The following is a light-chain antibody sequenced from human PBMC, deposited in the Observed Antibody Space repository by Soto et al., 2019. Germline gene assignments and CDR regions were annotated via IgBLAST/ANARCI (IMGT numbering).Light chain of an antibody. CDR3: QQSYSTTWT. CDR2: AAS. V-gene: IGKV1-39*01. CDR1: QNIDHH. J-gene: IGKJ1*01. Sequence: DIQMTQSPSSLSASVGDRVTITCRASQNIDHHLNWYQHKPGRAPKLLMDAASRMQSGVPSRFSGSGTGTEFTLIINSLQPEDFATYYCQQSYSTTWTFGRGTRVEVK.